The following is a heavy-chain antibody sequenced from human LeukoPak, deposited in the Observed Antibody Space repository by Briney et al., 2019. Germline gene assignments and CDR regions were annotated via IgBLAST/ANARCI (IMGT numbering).Heavy chain of an antibody. CDR2: IYSGGRT. D-gene: IGHD3-3*01. CDR3: ARAPTPTYDFWSGYLPDDAVDI. CDR1: GFTVSSNY. V-gene: IGHV3-66*01. Sequence: GGSLRLSCAASGFTVSSNYMSWVRQAPGMGLEWVLDIYSGGRTYYAAFVEGGFTISRDNSKNTRYLKINSLRAEDTPVYYCARAPTPTYDFWSGYLPDDAVDIWGQGTMVTVSS. J-gene: IGHJ3*02.